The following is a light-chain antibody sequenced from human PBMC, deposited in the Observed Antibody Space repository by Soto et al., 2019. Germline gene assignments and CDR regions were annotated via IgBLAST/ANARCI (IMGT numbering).Light chain of an antibody. V-gene: IGKV3D-15*01. Sequence: EIVMTQSPATLSVSPGERATLSCRASQSVSSNLAWYQQKTGQAPRLLIYGASTRATGNPARFSGSGSGTEFTLTISSQQSEDFAVYYCQQYNNWPPLTFGGGTKVEIK. CDR2: GAS. CDR1: QSVSSN. CDR3: QQYNNWPPLT. J-gene: IGKJ4*01.